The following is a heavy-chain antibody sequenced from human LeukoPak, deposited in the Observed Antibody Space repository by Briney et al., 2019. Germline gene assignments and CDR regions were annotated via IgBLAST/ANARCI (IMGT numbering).Heavy chain of an antibody. CDR2: ISSSSSTI. J-gene: IGHJ5*02. CDR3: ARVPLVLPFVVS. V-gene: IGHV3-48*01. CDR1: GFTFSSYS. Sequence: PGGSLRLSYAASGFTFSSYSMNWVRQAPGKGLEWVSYISSSSSTIYYADSVKGRFTISRDNAKNSLYLQMNSLRAEDTAVYYCARVPLVLPFVVSWGQGTLVTVSS. D-gene: IGHD3-3*01.